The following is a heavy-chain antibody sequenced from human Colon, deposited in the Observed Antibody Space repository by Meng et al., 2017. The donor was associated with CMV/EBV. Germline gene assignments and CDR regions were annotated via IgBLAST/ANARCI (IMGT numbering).Heavy chain of an antibody. D-gene: IGHD3-10*01. V-gene: IGHV1-2*06. CDR2: INPNSGGT. CDR1: GYTFTAYS. CDR3: ASELRDGDYIDF. Sequence: CKASGYTFTAYSSHWVRQAPGQGLEWMGRINPNSGGTNYGLKFQGRVTMTRDTSISTAYMELSWLRSDDTALYFCASELRDGDYIDFWGPGTLVTVSS. J-gene: IGHJ4*02.